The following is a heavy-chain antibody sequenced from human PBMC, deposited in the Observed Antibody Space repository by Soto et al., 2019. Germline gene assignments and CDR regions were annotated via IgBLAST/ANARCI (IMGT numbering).Heavy chain of an antibody. V-gene: IGHV3-72*01. D-gene: IGHD2-15*01. CDR2: SRNKANSYTT. CDR3: VSGYCSGGTCYSSPGNY. CDR1: GFTFSDHY. J-gene: IGHJ4*02. Sequence: VQLVESGGGLVQPGGSLRLSCAASGFTFSDHYMDWVRQAPGKGLEWVGRSRNKANSYTTDYAASVKGRFTVSRDDSENSLYLQLNSLKSEDTAVYYCVSGYCSGGTCYSSPGNYWGQGTLVTVSS.